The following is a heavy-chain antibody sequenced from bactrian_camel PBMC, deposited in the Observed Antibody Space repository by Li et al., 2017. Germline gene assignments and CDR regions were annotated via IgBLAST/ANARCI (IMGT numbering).Heavy chain of an antibody. J-gene: IGHJ4*01. V-gene: IGHV3S10*01. Sequence: VQLVESGGGLVQPGGSLRLSCAASGFKMSTAFMRWVRQAPGKEREGVAGIDIDGSTTYADSVKGRFTISKDNAKNTLYLQLNSLKTEDTAMYYCQKDVLHRGQGTQVTVS. D-gene: IGHD2*01. CDR2: IDIDGST. CDR3: QKDVLH. CDR1: GFKMSTAF.